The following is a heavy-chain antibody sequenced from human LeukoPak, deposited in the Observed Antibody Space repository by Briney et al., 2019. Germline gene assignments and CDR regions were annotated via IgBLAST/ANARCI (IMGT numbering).Heavy chain of an antibody. V-gene: IGHV1-18*01. CDR1: GYTFTSYG. Sequence: ASVKVSCKASGYTFTSYGISWVGQAPGQGGEGRGWISAYNANTNYAQTLQGTLPIPTATSTSTAYMELRSLRSDDTAVYYCAREAGSTPDYYYGMDVWGQGTTVTVSS. CDR3: AREAGSTPDYYYGMDV. J-gene: IGHJ6*02. CDR2: ISAYNANT. D-gene: IGHD4-23*01.